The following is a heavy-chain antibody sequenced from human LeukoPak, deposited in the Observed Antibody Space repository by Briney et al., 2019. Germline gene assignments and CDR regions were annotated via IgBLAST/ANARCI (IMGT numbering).Heavy chain of an antibody. D-gene: IGHD5-24*01. CDR3: ARHELDGYSPYYFDY. CDR1: GGSISSSSYY. J-gene: IGHJ4*02. V-gene: IGHV4-39*01. Sequence: SETLSLTCTVSGGSISSSSYYWGWIRQPPGKGLEWIGSIYYSGSTYYNPSLKSRVTISVDTSKNQFSLKLSSVTAADTAVYHCARHELDGYSPYYFDYWGQGTLVTVSS. CDR2: IYYSGST.